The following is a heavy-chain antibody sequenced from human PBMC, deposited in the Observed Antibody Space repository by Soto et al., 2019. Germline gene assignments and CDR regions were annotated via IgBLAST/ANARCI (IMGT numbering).Heavy chain of an antibody. Sequence: SETLSLTCTVSGGSIISYYWSWILQPPWKGLEWIGYIYYSGSTNYNPSLKSRVTISVDTSKNQFSLKLSSVTAADTAVYYCARRYGRNFDYWGQGTLVTVSS. V-gene: IGHV4-59*01. CDR1: GGSIISYY. CDR3: ARRYGRNFDY. D-gene: IGHD1-20*01. CDR2: IYYSGST. J-gene: IGHJ4*02.